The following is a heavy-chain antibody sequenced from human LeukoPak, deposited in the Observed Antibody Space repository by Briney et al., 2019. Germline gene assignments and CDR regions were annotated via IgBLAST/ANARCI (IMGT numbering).Heavy chain of an antibody. D-gene: IGHD6-19*01. CDR1: GLHFSGTA. CDR2: ISHDGMNG. J-gene: IGHJ5*02. CDR3: AKDGAQYSSGPECDP. V-gene: IGHV3-23*01. Sequence: GGSLRLSCAASGLHFSGTAMRWVRQAPGKGLEWVSAISHDGMNGDYADSGKGRFTIYRANYKMSLPLEMSRLTAADTGVYYCAKDGAQYSSGPECDPRGQGALVTVSP.